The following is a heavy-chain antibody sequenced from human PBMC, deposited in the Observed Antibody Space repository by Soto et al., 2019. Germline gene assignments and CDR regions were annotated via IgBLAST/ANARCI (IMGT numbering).Heavy chain of an antibody. CDR2: ISGSGGST. J-gene: IGHJ5*02. CDR3: AKAPVSRGGGRNWFDP. Sequence: GGSLRLSCAASGFTFSSYAMSWVRQAPGKGLEWVSAISGSGGSTYYADSVKGRFTIFRDNSKNTLYLQMNSLRAEDTAVYYCAKAPVSRGGGRNWFDPWGQGTLVTVSS. V-gene: IGHV3-23*01. D-gene: IGHD3-10*01. CDR1: GFTFSSYA.